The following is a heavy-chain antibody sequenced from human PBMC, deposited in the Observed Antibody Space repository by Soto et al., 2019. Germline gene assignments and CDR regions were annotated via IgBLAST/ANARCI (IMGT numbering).Heavy chain of an antibody. J-gene: IGHJ3*02. D-gene: IGHD6-13*01. CDR2: IIHILGIA. CDR1: GGTFSSYT. CDR3: ARAWSGIAAAGTEYAFDI. Sequence: QVQLVQSGAEVKKPGSSVKVSCKASGGTFSSYTISWVRQAPGQGLEWMGRIIHILGIANYAQKFQGRVTITADKSTSTAYMELSSLRSEDTAVYYCARAWSGIAAAGTEYAFDIWGQGTMVTVSS. V-gene: IGHV1-69*02.